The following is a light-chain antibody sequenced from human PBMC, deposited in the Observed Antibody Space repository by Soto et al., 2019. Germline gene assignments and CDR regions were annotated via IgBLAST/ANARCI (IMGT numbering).Light chain of an antibody. J-gene: IGKJ1*01. CDR3: QQYGSPTWT. Sequence: DIVVTQSRGSLSFSPGERCTLSCRASQFLGSVYLAWYQQRPGQAPRLLIYGASIRATGIPDRFSGSGSGTDFTLTISSLEPEDFTVYYCQQYGSPTWTFGQGTKVDIK. V-gene: IGKV3-20*01. CDR2: GAS. CDR1: QFLGSVY.